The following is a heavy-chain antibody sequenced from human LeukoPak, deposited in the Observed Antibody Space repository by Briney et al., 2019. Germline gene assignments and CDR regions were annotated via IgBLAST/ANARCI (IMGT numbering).Heavy chain of an antibody. D-gene: IGHD7-27*01. V-gene: IGHV4-59*02. CDR3: ASRKLGNDY. CDR1: GGSVSDYY. Sequence: KSSETLSLTCTVSGGSVSDYYWSWIRQSPGKGLEWIGYIYYTGTSYNPSLKSRVTISADTSKNQFSLNLSFVTAADTAVYYCASRKLGNDYWGQGTLVTVSS. J-gene: IGHJ4*02. CDR2: IYYTGT.